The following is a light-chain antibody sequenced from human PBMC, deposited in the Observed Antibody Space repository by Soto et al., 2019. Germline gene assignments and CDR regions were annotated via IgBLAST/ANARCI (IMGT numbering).Light chain of an antibody. CDR1: SSDIGAYNF. CDR2: EVS. J-gene: IGLJ2*01. Sequence: QSALTQPPSASGSPGQSVAISCTGSSSDIGAYNFVSWYRQHPGKAPKLLIFEVSQRPSGVPDRFSGSKSGNTASLIVSGLQAEDEADYYCSSYGGRNNLLFGGGTKVTVL. V-gene: IGLV2-8*01. CDR3: SSYGGRNNLL.